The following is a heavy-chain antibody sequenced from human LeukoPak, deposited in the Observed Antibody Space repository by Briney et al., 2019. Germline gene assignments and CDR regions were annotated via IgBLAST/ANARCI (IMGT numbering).Heavy chain of an antibody. D-gene: IGHD1-26*01. CDR2: INPKNGDT. J-gene: IGHJ1*01. V-gene: IGHV1-2*02. CDR1: GYTFTDYF. Sequence: ASVKVSCKASGYTFTDYFMYWVRQAPGQGLEWMGWINPKNGDTDYAQLFQGRVTMTRDTSITTAHMELSSLRSDDTAVYYCARSYTPPHTSIEYWGQGTLVTVSS. CDR3: ARSYTPPHTSIEY.